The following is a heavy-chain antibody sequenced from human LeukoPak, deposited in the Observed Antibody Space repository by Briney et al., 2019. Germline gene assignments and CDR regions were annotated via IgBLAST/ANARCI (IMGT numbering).Heavy chain of an antibody. Sequence: ASVKVSCKVSGYTLTELSMHWVRQAPGKGLEWMGGFDPEDGETIYAQKFQGRVTMTRDTSTSTVYMELSSLRSEDTAVYYCARAWGDSSGWHGPDYWGQGTLVIVSS. V-gene: IGHV1-24*01. CDR2: FDPEDGET. CDR1: GYTLTELS. D-gene: IGHD6-19*01. CDR3: ARAWGDSSGWHGPDY. J-gene: IGHJ4*02.